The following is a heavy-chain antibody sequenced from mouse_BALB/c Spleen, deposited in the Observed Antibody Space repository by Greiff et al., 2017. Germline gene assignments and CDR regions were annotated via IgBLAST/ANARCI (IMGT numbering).Heavy chain of an antibody. CDR2: ISYSGST. CDR1: GYSITSDYA. V-gene: IGHV3-2*02. J-gene: IGHJ1*01. Sequence: EVKLQESGPGLVKPSQSLSLTCTVTGYSITSDYAWNWIRQFPGNKLEWMGYISYSGSTSYNPSLKSRISITRDTSKNQFFLQLNSVTTEDTATYYCAKRYGYFDVWGAGTTVTVSS. CDR3: AKRYGYFDV.